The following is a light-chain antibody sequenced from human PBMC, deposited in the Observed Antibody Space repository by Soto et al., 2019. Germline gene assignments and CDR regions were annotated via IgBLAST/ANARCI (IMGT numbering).Light chain of an antibody. V-gene: IGKV1-33*01. CDR1: QDINKN. J-gene: IGKJ5*01. Sequence: DLPMTQSPCHMPPSVPDRATITCQASQDINKNLIWYQQKPGKAPKLLIYDASDLETGVPSRFSGSGSGTGFTFTISSLQPEDFATYYCQQYESLPLTFGQGTRVEI. CDR2: DAS. CDR3: QQYESLPLT.